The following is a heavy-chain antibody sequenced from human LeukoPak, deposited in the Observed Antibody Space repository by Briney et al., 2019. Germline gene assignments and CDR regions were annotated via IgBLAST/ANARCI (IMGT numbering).Heavy chain of an antibody. V-gene: IGHV3-23*01. CDR3: AKDMQTWPRFPDY. Sequence: GGSLRLSCGASGFSFSNYAMTWVRQAPGKGLEWVSGISDSGSTAFYADSVKGRFTSSRDNPKNTLYLQINSLRAEDTAVYYCAKDMQTWPRFPDYWGQGTLVTDSS. J-gene: IGHJ4*02. D-gene: IGHD5-12*01. CDR1: GFSFSNYA. CDR2: ISDSGSTA.